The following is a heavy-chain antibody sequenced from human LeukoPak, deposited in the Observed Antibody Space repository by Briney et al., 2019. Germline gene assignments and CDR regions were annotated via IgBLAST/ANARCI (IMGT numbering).Heavy chain of an antibody. D-gene: IGHD3-16*02. V-gene: IGHV3-20*04. CDR3: ARDWFTRLGELSPDRAFDY. Sequence: PGGSLRLSCASAGFTFDDSVMSWVRKAPGKELEWVSGINWNGGSTGYADSVKGRFTISRDNAKNSLYLQMSGLRAEDTALYYCARDWFTRLGELSPDRAFDYWGQGTLVTVSS. CDR2: INWNGGST. J-gene: IGHJ4*02. CDR1: GFTFDDSV.